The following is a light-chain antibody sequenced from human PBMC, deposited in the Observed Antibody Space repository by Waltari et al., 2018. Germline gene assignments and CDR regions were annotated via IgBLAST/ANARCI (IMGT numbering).Light chain of an antibody. CDR2: RAS. Sequence: DIRMTQSPSTLSASVGDRVILTCRASQNILRYLAWYQQKPGKAPTLLIYRASNLETGVPSRFSGSGSGTEFTLTISSLQPDDFATYYCQQYNDYSWTFGQGTKVEI. CDR1: QNILRY. V-gene: IGKV1-5*03. J-gene: IGKJ1*01. CDR3: QQYNDYSWT.